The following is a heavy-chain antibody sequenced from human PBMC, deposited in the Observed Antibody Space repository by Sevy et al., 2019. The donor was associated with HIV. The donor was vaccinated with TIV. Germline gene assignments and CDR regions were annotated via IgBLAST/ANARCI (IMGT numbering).Heavy chain of an antibody. J-gene: IGHJ6*02. Sequence: GGSLRLSCIGSGFSFSYYGIHWVRQSPGKGLDWVALISHDGINEYYADSVKGRFTISRDNSKNTVYLEMNSLRNEDTAIYFCANAYSASYSHSCLYALDVWGQGTTVTVSS. V-gene: IGHV3-30*18. CDR1: GFSFSYYG. CDR3: ANAYSASYSHSCLYALDV. D-gene: IGHD1-26*01. CDR2: ISHDGINE.